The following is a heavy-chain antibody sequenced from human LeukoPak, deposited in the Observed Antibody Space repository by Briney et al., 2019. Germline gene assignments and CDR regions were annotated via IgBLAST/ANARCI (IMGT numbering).Heavy chain of an antibody. Sequence: SETLSLTCTVSGYSISSGYYWGWIRQPPGKGLEWIGSIYHSGSTYYNPSLKSRVTISVDTSKNQFSLKLTSVTAADTAVYYCASSSTVTTTYTEYWGQGTLVTVSS. CDR2: IYHSGST. CDR1: GYSISSGYY. J-gene: IGHJ4*02. V-gene: IGHV4-38-2*02. D-gene: IGHD4-17*01. CDR3: ASSSTVTTTYTEY.